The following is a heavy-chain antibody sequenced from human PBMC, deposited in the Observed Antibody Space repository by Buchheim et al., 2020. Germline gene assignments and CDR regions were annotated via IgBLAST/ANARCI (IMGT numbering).Heavy chain of an antibody. Sequence: EVQLVESGGVLVQPGGSLRLSCAASGFTFSNYEINWVRQAPGKGLEWVSSISSSGGAMYYTDPVKGRFTISTDNAKNSLFLQMNSLRAEDAALYYCARGNMYSGMDVWGQGTT. V-gene: IGHV3-48*03. J-gene: IGHJ6*02. CDR1: GFTFSNYE. CDR3: ARGNMYSGMDV. CDR2: ISSSGGAM. D-gene: IGHD2/OR15-2a*01.